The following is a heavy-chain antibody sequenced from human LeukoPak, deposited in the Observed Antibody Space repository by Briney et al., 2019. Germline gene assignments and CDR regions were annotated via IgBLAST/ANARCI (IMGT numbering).Heavy chain of an antibody. D-gene: IGHD1-26*01. J-gene: IGHJ4*02. CDR1: GGTFSNYA. V-gene: IGHV1-69*04. CDR3: ARGREWEPTEDY. CDR2: IIPILGIA. Sequence: SVKVSCKASGGTFSNYAISWVRQAPGQGLEWMGRIIPILGIANYAQKFQGRVTMTRDTSISTAYMELSRLRSDDTAVYYCARGREWEPTEDYWGQGTLVTVSS.